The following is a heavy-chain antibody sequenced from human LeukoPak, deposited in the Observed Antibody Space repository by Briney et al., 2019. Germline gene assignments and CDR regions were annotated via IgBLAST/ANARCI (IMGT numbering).Heavy chain of an antibody. Sequence: SETLSPTCTVSGGSISSSSYYWGWIRQPPGKGLEWIGSIYYSGSTYYNPSLKSRVTISVDTSKNQFCLKLSSVTAADTAVYYSASIYGAYDYWGQGTLVTVFS. CDR2: IYYSGST. V-gene: IGHV4-39*07. CDR1: GGSISSSSYY. CDR3: ASIYGAYDY. J-gene: IGHJ4*02. D-gene: IGHD4-17*01.